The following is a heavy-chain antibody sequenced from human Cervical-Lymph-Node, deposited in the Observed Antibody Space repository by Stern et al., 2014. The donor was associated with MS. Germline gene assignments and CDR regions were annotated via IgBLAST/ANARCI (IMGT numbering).Heavy chain of an antibody. V-gene: IGHV3-74*02. D-gene: IGHD4/OR15-4a*01. CDR3: VRDLAGAFSY. J-gene: IGHJ4*02. CDR2: INEGGSIT. CDR1: GFTFSRYW. Sequence: EVQLVESGGRLVHPGGSLRLSCAASGFTFSRYWMHWVRQAPGKGLMWVSRINEGGSITDYADYVNGRFTISRDNARNILYLQMNNLRAEDTAVYFCVRDLAGAFSYWGQGALVTVS.